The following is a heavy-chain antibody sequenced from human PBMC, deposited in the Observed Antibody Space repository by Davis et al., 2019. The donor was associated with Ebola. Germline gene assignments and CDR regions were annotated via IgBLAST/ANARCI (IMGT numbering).Heavy chain of an antibody. Sequence: ASVKVSCKASGYTFSDYYIHWVRQAPGQGLEWMGCINPNGGGTIYAQKYQGRVTLTRDTSISTIYMELSGLRSDDTAVYYCARTLVSPSSDGMDVWGQGTTVRVSS. CDR1: GYTFSDYY. D-gene: IGHD4-23*01. J-gene: IGHJ6*02. CDR2: INPNGGGT. CDR3: ARTLVSPSSDGMDV. V-gene: IGHV1-2*02.